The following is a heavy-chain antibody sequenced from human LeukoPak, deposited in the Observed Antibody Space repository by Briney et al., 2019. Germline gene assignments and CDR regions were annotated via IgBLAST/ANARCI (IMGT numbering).Heavy chain of an antibody. CDR3: AKDGRSSTRVYYFDY. CDR2: ISGSGGST. CDR1: GFTFSSYA. D-gene: IGHD2-2*01. J-gene: IGHJ4*02. Sequence: PGGSLRLSCAASGFTFSSYAMSWVRQAPGKGLEWVSAISGSGGSTYYADSVKGRFTISRDNSKNTLYLQMNSLRAEDTAVYYCAKDGRSSTRVYYFDYWGQGTLVTVSS. V-gene: IGHV3-23*01.